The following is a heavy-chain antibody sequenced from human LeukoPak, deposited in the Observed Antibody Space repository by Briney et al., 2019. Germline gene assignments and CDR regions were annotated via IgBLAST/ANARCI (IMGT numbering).Heavy chain of an antibody. Sequence: PGRSLRLSCAASGFTFSSYAMHWVRQAPGKGVEWVTVISYDGSNKYYADSVKGRFTISRDNSKNTLYLQMNSLRADDTAVPYCAKTVSRVRGVIIWYFDYWGQGTLVTVSS. CDR1: GFTFSSYA. CDR3: AKTVSRVRGVIIWYFDY. V-gene: IGHV3-30*07. CDR2: ISYDGSNK. D-gene: IGHD3-10*01. J-gene: IGHJ4*02.